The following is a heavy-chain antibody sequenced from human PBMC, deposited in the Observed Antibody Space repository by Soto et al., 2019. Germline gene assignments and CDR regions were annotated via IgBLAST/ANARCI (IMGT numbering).Heavy chain of an antibody. CDR1: GGSISSGGYY. D-gene: IGHD6-6*01. CDR3: ARGSSIAGHYYGMDV. V-gene: IGHV4-31*03. J-gene: IGHJ6*02. CDR2: NYYSGIT. Sequence: SETLSLTCTVSGGSISSGGYYWTWIRQHPGKGLEWIGYNYYSGITYYNPSLKSRVTISLDTSKNQFSLKLSSVTAADTAVYYCARGSSIAGHYYGMDVWGQGTTVTVSS.